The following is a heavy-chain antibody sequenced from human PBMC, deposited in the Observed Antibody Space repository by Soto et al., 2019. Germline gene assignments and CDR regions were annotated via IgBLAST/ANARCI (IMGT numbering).Heavy chain of an antibody. CDR2: IYYSGAT. J-gene: IGHJ6*01. Sequence: PSPSXSLTWAFCGFCSSSGHYYLSWIRQTPGNVLEWIGSIYYSGATHNNTSLTSPFSVSIDTSKNQFSLKLTSVTDADTAVYYCHRSTGTEYNWFSYGMEVRGQRPTV. CDR1: GFCSSSGHYY. V-gene: IGHV4-30-4*01. D-gene: IGHD1-1*01. CDR3: HRSTGTEYNWFSYGMEV.